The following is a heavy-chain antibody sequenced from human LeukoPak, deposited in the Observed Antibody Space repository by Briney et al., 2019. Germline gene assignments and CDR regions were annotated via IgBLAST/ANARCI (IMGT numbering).Heavy chain of an antibody. CDR3: TRSPSYSSGWRLDY. CDR2: INTNTGDP. CDR1: GYIFTSYA. D-gene: IGHD6-19*01. Sequence: GASVKVSCKASGYIFTSYAMNWVRQAPGQGLEWMGWINTNTGDPTYAQGFTGRFVFSLDTSVSTAYLQISSLKAEDAAVYYCTRSPSYSSGWRLDYWGQGTLVTVSS. V-gene: IGHV7-4-1*02. J-gene: IGHJ4*02.